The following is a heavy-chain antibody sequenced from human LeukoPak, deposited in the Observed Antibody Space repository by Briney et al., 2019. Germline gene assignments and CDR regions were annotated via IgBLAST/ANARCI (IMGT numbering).Heavy chain of an antibody. D-gene: IGHD6-19*01. CDR2: IYDSEST. Sequence: SETLSLTCTVSGGSIIRYFWSWLRQPPGKGLEWIGYIYDSESTNYHPSLKSRVIIAVASSKNQFSLKLSFVTDADTAEYYCARESRGWYYFDYWGQGTLVTVSS. J-gene: IGHJ4*02. V-gene: IGHV4-59*01. CDR1: GGSIIRYF. CDR3: ARESRGWYYFDY.